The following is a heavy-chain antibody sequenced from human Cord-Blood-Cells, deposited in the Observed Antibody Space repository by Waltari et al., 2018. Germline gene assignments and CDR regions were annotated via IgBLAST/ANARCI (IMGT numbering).Heavy chain of an antibody. Sequence: QITLKESGPTLVKPTQTLTLTCTFSGFSLSTSGVGVGWIRQPPGKALEWLALIYWDDDKRYSPSLKSRLTITKDTSKNQLVLTMTNMDPVDTATYYCAHRGPKGWYFDLWGRGTLVTVSS. CDR2: IYWDDDK. J-gene: IGHJ2*01. CDR1: GFSLSTSGVG. D-gene: IGHD3-10*01. V-gene: IGHV2-5*02. CDR3: AHRGPKGWYFDL.